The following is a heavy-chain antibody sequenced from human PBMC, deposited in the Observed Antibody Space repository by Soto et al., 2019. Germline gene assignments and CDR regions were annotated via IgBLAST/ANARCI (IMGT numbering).Heavy chain of an antibody. D-gene: IGHD2-15*01. Sequence: SSETLSLTCTVSGGSISSGGYYWSWIRQHPGKGLEWIGYIYYSGSTYYNPSLKSRVTISVDTSKNQFSLKLSSVTAADTAVYYCARTGWVLLDYWGQGTLVTVSS. V-gene: IGHV4-31*03. CDR2: IYYSGST. CDR1: GGSISSGGYY. J-gene: IGHJ4*02. CDR3: ARTGWVLLDY.